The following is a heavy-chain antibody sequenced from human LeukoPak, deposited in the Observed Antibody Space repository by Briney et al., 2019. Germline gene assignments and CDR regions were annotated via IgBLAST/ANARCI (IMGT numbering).Heavy chain of an antibody. J-gene: IGHJ3*02. CDR1: GFTFSSYG. CDR3: ARDLVDSSSWYWDAFDI. Sequence: GRALRLSCAASGFTFSSYGMHWVRQAPGKGLEWVADIKQDGSEKYYVDSVKGRFTISRDNAKNSLYLQMNSLRAEDTAVYYCARDLVDSSSWYWDAFDIWGQGTMVTVSS. CDR2: IKQDGSEK. D-gene: IGHD6-13*01. V-gene: IGHV3-7*01.